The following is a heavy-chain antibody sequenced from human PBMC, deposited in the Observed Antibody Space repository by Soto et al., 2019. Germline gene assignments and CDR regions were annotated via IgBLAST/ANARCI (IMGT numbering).Heavy chain of an antibody. CDR1: GFTFRTYA. Sequence: EVQLLDSGGGLVQPGGSLRLSCAASGFTFRTYAMSWVRQAPGKGLEWVSTISDSGTTYYGKCVKGRFTISRDNSRNTLDLQMNSLRVEDTAVYYCAKGGEGSCSRTSCLYFSDSWGQGTLVTVSS. V-gene: IGHV3-23*01. J-gene: IGHJ5*02. CDR3: AKGGEGSCSRTSCLYFSDS. D-gene: IGHD2-2*01. CDR2: ISDSGTT.